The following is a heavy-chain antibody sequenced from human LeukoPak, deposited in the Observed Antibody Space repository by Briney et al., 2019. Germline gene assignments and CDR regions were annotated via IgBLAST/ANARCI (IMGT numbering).Heavy chain of an antibody. D-gene: IGHD2/OR15-2a*01. CDR3: AGSILTGHYFEY. Sequence: PGGSLRRSCAASGFTVSGHYVNWVRQAPGKGLEWVSVIYSGGSTYYSDSVKGRFTISRDNSKNTVYLQMNSLRAEDTAVYYCAGSILTGHYFEYWGQGNLFTVSS. CDR1: GFTVSGHY. J-gene: IGHJ4*01. V-gene: IGHV3-53*01. CDR2: IYSGGST.